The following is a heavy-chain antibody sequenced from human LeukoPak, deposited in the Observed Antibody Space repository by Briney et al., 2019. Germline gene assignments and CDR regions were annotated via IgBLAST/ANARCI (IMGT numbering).Heavy chain of an antibody. J-gene: IGHJ3*02. CDR3: AREATAHPALDAFDI. V-gene: IGHV4-38-2*02. D-gene: IGHD3-16*02. CDR2: IYHSGST. Sequence: DPVSLLCALCGYSMSICYYLGWLRHPPGKGLEWIGSIYHSGSTYYNPSLKSRVTISVDTPKNQFSLKLSSVTAADTAVYYCAREATAHPALDAFDIWGQGTMVTVSS. CDR1: GYSMSICYY.